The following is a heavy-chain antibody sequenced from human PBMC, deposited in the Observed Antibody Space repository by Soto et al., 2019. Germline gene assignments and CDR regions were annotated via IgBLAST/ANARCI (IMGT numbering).Heavy chain of an antibody. J-gene: IGHJ4*02. CDR1: EFTFGNYE. CDR3: ARGLRNYYDRSGLHY. CDR2: ISYTGSTI. D-gene: IGHD3-22*01. V-gene: IGHV3-48*03. Sequence: GGSLRLSCVGSEFTFGNYEMNWVCQAPGKGLEWVSYISYTGSTIYYADSVRGRFTISRDNSKNSLYLQMNSLRAEDTAVYYCARGLRNYYDRSGLHYWGQGTLVTVSS.